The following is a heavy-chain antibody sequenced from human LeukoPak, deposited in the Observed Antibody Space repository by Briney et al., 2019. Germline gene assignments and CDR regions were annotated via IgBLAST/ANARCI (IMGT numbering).Heavy chain of an antibody. J-gene: IGHJ4*02. CDR1: GGTFSSYA. Sequence: VASVKVSCKASGGTFSSYAISWVRQAPGQGLEWMGGIIPIFGTANYAQKFQGRVTITADESTSTAYMELSSLRSEDTAVYYCARFSGYSYGYPGVDYWGQGTLVTVSS. D-gene: IGHD5-18*01. CDR3: ARFSGYSYGYPGVDY. CDR2: IIPIFGTA. V-gene: IGHV1-69*13.